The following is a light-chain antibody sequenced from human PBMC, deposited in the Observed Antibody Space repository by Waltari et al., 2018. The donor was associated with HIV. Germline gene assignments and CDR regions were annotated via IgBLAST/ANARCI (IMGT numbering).Light chain of an antibody. CDR3: QQYDDLPQT. J-gene: IGKJ5*01. CDR2: DAS. V-gene: IGKV1-33*01. Sequence: DIQMTQSPFSLSAFVGDRVSITCQASQDIKNYLNWYQQKPGKAPKLLIYDASNLETGVPSRFSGSGSGTDFLLTITSLQPEDIGVYYCQQYDDLPQTFGQGTRLQIK. CDR1: QDIKNY.